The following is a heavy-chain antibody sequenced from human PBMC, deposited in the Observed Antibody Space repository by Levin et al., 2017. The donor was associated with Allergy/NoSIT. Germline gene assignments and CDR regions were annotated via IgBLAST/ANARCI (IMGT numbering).Heavy chain of an antibody. CDR3: TRNGAYCLDY. J-gene: IGHJ4*02. V-gene: IGHV4-4*02. D-gene: IGHD4/OR15-4a*01. CDR2: IQRSGDT. Sequence: SETLSLTCAVSGGSISDGYWWSWVRQPPGKGLEWIAEIQRSGDTNYNPSLKSRVTMAVDKSKNQFSLNLNSVTAADTALYYCTRNGAYCLDYWGRGTLVTVSS. CDR1: GGSISDGYW.